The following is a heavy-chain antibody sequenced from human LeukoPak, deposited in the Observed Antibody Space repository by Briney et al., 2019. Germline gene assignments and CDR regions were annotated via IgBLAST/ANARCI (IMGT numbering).Heavy chain of an antibody. CDR2: MYSSGNT. J-gene: IGHJ6*03. CDR1: GVSISSYY. Sequence: SETLSLTCTVSGVSISSYYWSWIRQPPGKGLEWIGYMYSSGNTNYNPSLKGRVTISVDISKNQFSLKVTSVTAADTAVYYCARSNGFDWSPEYYVDVWGKRTSVTVSS. V-gene: IGHV4-59*03. CDR3: ARSNGFDWSPEYYVDV. D-gene: IGHD3-9*01.